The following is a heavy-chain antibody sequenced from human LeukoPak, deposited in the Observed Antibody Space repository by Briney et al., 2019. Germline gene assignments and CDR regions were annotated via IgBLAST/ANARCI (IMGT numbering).Heavy chain of an antibody. V-gene: IGHV1-69*13. D-gene: IGHD6-6*01. J-gene: IGHJ4*02. Sequence: GASVKVSCKASGGTFSSYAISWVRQAPGQGLEWMGGIIPIFGTANYALKFQGRVTITADESTSTAYMELSSLRSEDTAVYYCARDPASSSYFDYWGQGTLVTVSS. CDR2: IIPIFGTA. CDR3: ARDPASSSYFDY. CDR1: GGTFSSYA.